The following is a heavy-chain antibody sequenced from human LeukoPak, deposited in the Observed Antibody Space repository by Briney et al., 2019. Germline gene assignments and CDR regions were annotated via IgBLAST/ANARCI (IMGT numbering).Heavy chain of an antibody. Sequence: SQTPSLTCAISGDSVSSNSATWNWIRQSPSRGLEWLGRTYYRSKWYNNYAVSVKSRIVINPDTSKNQFSLQLNSVTPEDTAVYYCFTSGWPADIWGQGTMVTVSS. CDR3: FTSGWPADI. V-gene: IGHV6-1*01. CDR1: GDSVSSNSAT. J-gene: IGHJ3*02. CDR2: TYYRSKWYN. D-gene: IGHD6-19*01.